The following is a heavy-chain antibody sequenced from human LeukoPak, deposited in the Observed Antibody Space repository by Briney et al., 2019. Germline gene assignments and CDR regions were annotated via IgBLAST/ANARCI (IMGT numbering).Heavy chain of an antibody. CDR1: GFTFSDYY. Sequence: GGSLTLSCAASGFTFSDYYMSWIRQAPGKGLEWLSYITSSGTNVYYKDSVKGRFSVSRDNTKNSLYLQMNSLGAEDTAVYYCARQWFGDYWGQGILVTVSS. V-gene: IGHV3-11*01. D-gene: IGHD3-10*01. CDR3: ARQWFGDY. J-gene: IGHJ4*02. CDR2: ITSSGTNV.